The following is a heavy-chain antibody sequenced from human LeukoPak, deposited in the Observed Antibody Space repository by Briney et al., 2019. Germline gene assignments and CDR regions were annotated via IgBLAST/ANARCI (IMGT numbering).Heavy chain of an antibody. CDR3: AKDLYGGNRYFAL. D-gene: IGHD4-23*01. CDR2: IWYDETNK. CDR1: GFTFSSYG. J-gene: IGHJ2*01. Sequence: HPGGSLRLSCAASGFTFSSYGMQWVRQAPGKGLEWVAVIWYDETNKYYADSVKGRFTISRDNSKNTLYLQMNSLRAEDTAVYYCAKDLYGGNRYFALWGRGTLVTVSS. V-gene: IGHV3-33*06.